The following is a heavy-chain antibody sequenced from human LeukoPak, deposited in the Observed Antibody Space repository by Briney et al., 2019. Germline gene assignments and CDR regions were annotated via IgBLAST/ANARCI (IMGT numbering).Heavy chain of an antibody. Sequence: ASVKVSCKASGYTFTSYYMHWVRQAPGQGFRWRGIFNPSGGSTSYAQKFQGRVTMTRDTSTSTVYMELSSLRSEDTAVYYCAREGGRGYRQSGIDYWGQGTLVTVSS. J-gene: IGHJ4*02. CDR1: GYTFTSYY. CDR2: FNPSGGST. V-gene: IGHV1-46*01. CDR3: AREGGRGYRQSGIDY. D-gene: IGHD5-18*01.